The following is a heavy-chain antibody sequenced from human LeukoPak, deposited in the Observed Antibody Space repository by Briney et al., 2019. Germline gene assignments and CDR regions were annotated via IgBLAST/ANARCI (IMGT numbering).Heavy chain of an antibody. CDR1: GYSFTSYW. V-gene: IGHV5-51*01. CDR2: IYPGDSDT. CDR3: ARGLLDCSGGSCYPGYFDY. J-gene: IGHJ4*02. Sequence: GESLEISCKGSGYSFTSYWIGWVRQMPGKGLEGMGIIYPGDSDTRYSPSFQGQVTISAGKSISTAYLQWSSLKASDTAMYYCARGLLDCSGGSCYPGYFDYWGQGTLVTVSS. D-gene: IGHD2-15*01.